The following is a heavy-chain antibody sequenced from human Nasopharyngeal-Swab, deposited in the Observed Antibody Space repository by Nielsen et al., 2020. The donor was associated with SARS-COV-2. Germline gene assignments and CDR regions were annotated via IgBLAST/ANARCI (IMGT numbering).Heavy chain of an antibody. CDR3: ARDLSIAAASI. J-gene: IGHJ4*02. Sequence: VRQAPGKGLEWVAVISYDGSNKYYADSVKGRFTISRDNSKNTLYLQMNSLRAEDTAVYYCARDLSIAAASIWGQGALVTVSS. D-gene: IGHD6-13*01. CDR2: ISYDGSNK. V-gene: IGHV3-30-3*01.